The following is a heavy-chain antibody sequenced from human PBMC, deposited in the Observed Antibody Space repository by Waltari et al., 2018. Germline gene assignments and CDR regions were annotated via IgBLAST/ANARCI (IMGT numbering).Heavy chain of an antibody. J-gene: IGHJ4*02. D-gene: IGHD6-13*01. CDR3: AKDPSVLAAAGTWDY. Sequence: EVQLVASGGGLIQPGGSLRLSCAASGFTVSSNYMSWVRQDPGKGMEGGSVSYSGGSTYYADSVKGRFTISRDNSKNTLYLQMNSLRAEDTAVYYCAKDPSVLAAAGTWDYWGQGTLVTVSS. CDR2: SYSGGST. V-gene: IGHV3-53*01. CDR1: GFTVSSNY.